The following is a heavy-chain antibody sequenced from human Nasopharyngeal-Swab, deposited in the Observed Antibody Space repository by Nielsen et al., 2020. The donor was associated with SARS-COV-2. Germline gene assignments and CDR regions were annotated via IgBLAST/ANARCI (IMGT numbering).Heavy chain of an antibody. V-gene: IGHV1-69*13. CDR2: IIPIFGTA. CDR1: GYTFTSYA. J-gene: IGHJ4*02. CDR3: ARGITGYGSY. Sequence: SVKVSCKASGYTFTSYAMNWVRQAPGQGLEWMGGIIPIFGTANYAQKFQGRVTITADESTSTAYMELSSLRSEDTAVYYCARGITGYGSYWGQGTLVTVSS. D-gene: IGHD1-20*01.